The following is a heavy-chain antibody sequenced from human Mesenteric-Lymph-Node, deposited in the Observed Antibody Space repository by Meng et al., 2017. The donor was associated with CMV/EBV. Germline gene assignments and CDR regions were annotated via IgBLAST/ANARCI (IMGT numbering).Heavy chain of an antibody. Sequence: GGSLRLSCAASGFTFSSYAMHWVRQAPGKGLEWVAVISYDGRNKYYADSVKGRFTISRDNSKNTLYLQMNSLRAEDTAVYYCARVDYGGITFDYWGQGTLVTVSS. CDR1: GFTFSSYA. D-gene: IGHD4-23*01. V-gene: IGHV3-30*04. CDR3: ARVDYGGITFDY. J-gene: IGHJ4*02. CDR2: ISYDGRNK.